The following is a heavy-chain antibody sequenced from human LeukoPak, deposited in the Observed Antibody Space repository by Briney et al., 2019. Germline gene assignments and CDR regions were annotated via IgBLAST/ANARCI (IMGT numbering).Heavy chain of an antibody. D-gene: IGHD5-24*01. CDR1: GGSISSGGYS. J-gene: IGHJ4*02. CDR2: IYHSGST. Sequence: SETLSLTCAVSGGSISSGGYSWSWIRQPPGKGLEWIGYIYHSGSTYYNPSLKSRVTISVDRSKNQFSLKLSSVTAADTAVYYCARAVGWVEGFYFDYWGQGTLVTVSS. CDR3: ARAVGWVEGFYFDY. V-gene: IGHV4-30-2*01.